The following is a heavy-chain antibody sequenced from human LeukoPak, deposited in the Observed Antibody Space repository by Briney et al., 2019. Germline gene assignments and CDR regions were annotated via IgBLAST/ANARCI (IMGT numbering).Heavy chain of an antibody. CDR1: GYTFTSYG. D-gene: IGHD3-10*01. V-gene: IGHV1-18*01. CDR2: ISAYNGNT. CDR3: ARAHGSGSYYRDY. Sequence: HRASVKVSCKASGYTFTSYGISWVRQAPGQGREWMGWISAYNGNTNYTQKLQGTVTMTTDTSTSTAYIELRSLRYDDTAVYYCARAHGSGSYYRDYWGQGTRVTVSS. J-gene: IGHJ4*02.